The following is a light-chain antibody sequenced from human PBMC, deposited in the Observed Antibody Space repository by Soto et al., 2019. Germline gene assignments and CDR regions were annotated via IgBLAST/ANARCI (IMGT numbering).Light chain of an antibody. J-gene: IGKJ1*01. Sequence: EIVLTQSPGTLSLSPGERATLSCRASQSVSSSYLAWYQQKPGQAPRLFIYGASSRATGIPDRFSGSGSGTDFTLTISRLEPEDFAVYYCQQYETFGQGTKVDIK. CDR3: QQYET. CDR1: QSVSSSY. CDR2: GAS. V-gene: IGKV3-20*01.